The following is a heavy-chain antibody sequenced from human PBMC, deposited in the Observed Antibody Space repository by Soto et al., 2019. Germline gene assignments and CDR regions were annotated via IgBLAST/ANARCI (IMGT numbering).Heavy chain of an antibody. D-gene: IGHD2-21*02. CDR1: GYTFSSYY. V-gene: IGHV1-46*03. CDR2: INPSGGYT. Sequence: GASVKVSCKASGYTFSSYYMNWVRQAPGQGLEWLGIINPSGGYTTYAQRFLGRVTMTSDTSTSTVHMELGSLTSEDTAVYYCARGGGILVVTAPSEHWGKGTLVTVSS. J-gene: IGHJ4*02. CDR3: ARGGGILVVTAPSEH.